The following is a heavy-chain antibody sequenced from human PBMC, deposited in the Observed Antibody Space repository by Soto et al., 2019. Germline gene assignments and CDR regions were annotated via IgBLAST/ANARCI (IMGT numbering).Heavy chain of an antibody. CDR3: TRGYGDYVRDY. V-gene: IGHV3-73*01. J-gene: IGHJ4*02. CDR2: IRSKSNSCAT. Sequence: EVQLVESGGGLVQPGGSLKLSCAVSGFTFSGSAMHWVRQASGKGLEWVGRIRSKSNSCATAYAASVKGRFTISRDDSKNTAYLQMNSLKTEDTAVYYCTRGYGDYVRDYWGQGTLVTVSS. D-gene: IGHD4-17*01. CDR1: GFTFSGSA.